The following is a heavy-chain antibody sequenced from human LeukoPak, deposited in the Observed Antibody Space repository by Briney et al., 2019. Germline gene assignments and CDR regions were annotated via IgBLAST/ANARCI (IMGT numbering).Heavy chain of an antibody. Sequence: SETLSPTCAVYGGSFSGYYWSWIRQPPGKGPEWIGEINHSGSTNYNPSLKSRVTISVDTSKNQFSLKLSSVTAADTAVYYCARGGYYGSGNDFRFDPWGQGTLVTVSS. CDR1: GGSFSGYY. J-gene: IGHJ5*02. CDR3: ARGGYYGSGNDFRFDP. CDR2: INHSGST. V-gene: IGHV4-34*01. D-gene: IGHD3-10*01.